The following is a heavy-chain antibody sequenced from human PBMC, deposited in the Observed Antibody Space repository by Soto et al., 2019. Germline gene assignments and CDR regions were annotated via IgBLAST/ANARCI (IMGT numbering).Heavy chain of an antibody. D-gene: IGHD6-19*01. CDR2: IWYDGSNK. Sequence: QVQLVESGGGVVQPGRSLRLSCAASGFTFSSYGMRWVRQAPGKGLEWVAFIWYDGSNKYYADSVKGRFTISRDNSKNSLYLQMNSLRAEDTAVYYCARGSPQWLVHDNWFDPWGQGTLVTVSS. J-gene: IGHJ5*02. V-gene: IGHV3-33*01. CDR3: ARGSPQWLVHDNWFDP. CDR1: GFTFSSYG.